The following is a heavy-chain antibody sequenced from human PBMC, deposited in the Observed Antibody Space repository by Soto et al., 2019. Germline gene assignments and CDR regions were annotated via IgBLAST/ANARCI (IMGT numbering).Heavy chain of an antibody. CDR3: ERDQLSGGVYFLDY. V-gene: IGHV4-38-2*02. CDR1: GYSISTGYY. J-gene: IGHJ4*02. CDR2: LYHSGST. D-gene: IGHD1-26*01. Sequence: PSETLSLTCAVSGYSISTGYYWAWIRQPPGKGLEWIGSLYHSGSTYYNPSLKSRLTLSVDTSKNQFSLKLSSVTAADTAFYYCERDQLSGGVYFLDYWGQGALVT.